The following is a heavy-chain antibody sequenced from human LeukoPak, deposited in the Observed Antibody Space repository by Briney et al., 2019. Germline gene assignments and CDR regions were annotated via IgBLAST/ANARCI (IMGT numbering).Heavy chain of an antibody. CDR2: INWNGGST. D-gene: IGHD3-9*01. Sequence: GGSLRLSCAASGFTFDDYGMSWVRQAPGKGLEWVYGINWNGGSTGYADSVKGRFTISRDNAKNSLYLQMNSLRAEDTALYYCARARYFDWFYCCYMDVGGKGTTVTVSS. CDR1: GFTFDDYG. V-gene: IGHV3-20*04. CDR3: ARARYFDWFYCCYMDV. J-gene: IGHJ6*03.